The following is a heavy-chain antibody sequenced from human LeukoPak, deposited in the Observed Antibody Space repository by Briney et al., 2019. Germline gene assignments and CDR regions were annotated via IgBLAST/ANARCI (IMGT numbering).Heavy chain of an antibody. CDR3: AKVGDYFMPDY. CDR1: GFTFSSYG. D-gene: IGHD3-10*01. Sequence: GGSLRLSCAASGFTFSSYGMHWVRQAPGKGLEWVAVISYDGSNKYYADSVKGRFTISRDNSKNTLYLQMNSLRAEDTAVYYCAKVGDYFMPDYWGQGTLVTVSS. J-gene: IGHJ4*02. V-gene: IGHV3-30*18. CDR2: ISYDGSNK.